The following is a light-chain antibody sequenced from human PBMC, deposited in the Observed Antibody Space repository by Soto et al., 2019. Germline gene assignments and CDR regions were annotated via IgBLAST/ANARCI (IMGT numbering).Light chain of an antibody. CDR3: QQYHPWPPATS. CDR2: AAS. CDR1: KSISSN. J-gene: IGKJ5*01. Sequence: EIVLTQSPATLSVSPGERATLSCRASKSISSNLAWYQQKPGQAPRLLIYAASTRATGLPARFSGSGSGTEFTLTISSLQSEDVAVYYCQQYHPWPPATSFGQGTRLDIK. V-gene: IGKV3-15*01.